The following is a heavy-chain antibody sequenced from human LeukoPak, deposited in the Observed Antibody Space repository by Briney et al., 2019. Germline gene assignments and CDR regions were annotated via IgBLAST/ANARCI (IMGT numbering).Heavy chain of an antibody. J-gene: IGHJ4*02. V-gene: IGHV3-66*04. CDR3: TTRPDLGARGYFDY. D-gene: IGHD1-26*01. CDR1: EFSVGSNY. CDR2: IYSGGST. Sequence: GGSLRLSCAASEFSVGSNYMTWVRQAPGKGLEWVSLIYSGGSTYYADSVKGRFTISRDDSKNTLYLQMNSLKTEDTAVYYCTTRPDLGARGYFDYWGQGTLVTVSS.